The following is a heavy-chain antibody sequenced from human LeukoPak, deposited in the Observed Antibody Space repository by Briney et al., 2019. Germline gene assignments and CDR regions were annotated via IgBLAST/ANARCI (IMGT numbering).Heavy chain of an antibody. CDR3: ARGERPGCDF. V-gene: IGHV4-59*11. CDR2: ISYSGST. Sequence: NASETLSLTRTVSGVSITTHYWSWIRQPPGEGLEWLGYISYSGSTNYNPSLKSRVTISMDTSKNQFSLKLNSVTAADTAVYYCARGERPGCDFWGLGTLVTVSS. CDR1: GVSITTHY. J-gene: IGHJ4*02. D-gene: IGHD3-16*01.